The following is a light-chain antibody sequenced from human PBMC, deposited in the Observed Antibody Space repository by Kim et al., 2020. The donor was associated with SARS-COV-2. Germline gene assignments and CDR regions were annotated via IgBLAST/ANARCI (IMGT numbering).Light chain of an antibody. V-gene: IGLV8-61*01. CDR1: SGSVSSAYY. CDR2: NTN. Sequence: QTVVTQEPSFSVSPGGTVTLTCGLSSGSVSSAYYPRWYQQTPGQAPCTLIYNTNTRSSGVPDRFSGSILGNKAALTITAAQADDESDYYCVLYLGSDIWVFGGGTQLTVL. CDR3: VLYLGSDIWV. J-gene: IGLJ3*02.